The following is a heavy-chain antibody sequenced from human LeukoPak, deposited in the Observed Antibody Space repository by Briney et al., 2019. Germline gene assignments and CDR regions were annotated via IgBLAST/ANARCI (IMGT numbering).Heavy chain of an antibody. V-gene: IGHV1-8*01. CDR1: GYTFTSYD. Sequence: GASVEVSCKASGYTFTSYDINWVRQATGQGLEWMGWMNPNSGNTGYAQKFQGRVTMTRNTSISTAYMELSSLRSEDTAVYYCARVSSRRRQNYYYGMDVWGQGTTVTVSS. CDR3: ARVSSRRRQNYYYGMDV. CDR2: MNPNSGNT. J-gene: IGHJ6*02. D-gene: IGHD6-13*01.